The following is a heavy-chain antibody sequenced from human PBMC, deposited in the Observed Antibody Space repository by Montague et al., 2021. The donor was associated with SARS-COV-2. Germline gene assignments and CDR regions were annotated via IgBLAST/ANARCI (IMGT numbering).Heavy chain of an antibody. CDR2: IYYSGST. J-gene: IGHJ4*02. Sequence: SETLSLTCTVAGGCISSSSYDWGGIHQPPGKGLEWIGSIYYSGSTYYNPSLKSRVTISVDTSKNQFSLKLSTVTAADTAVYYCARGSGDYWGQGTLVTVSS. D-gene: IGHD7-27*01. CDR3: ARGSGDY. CDR1: GGCISSSSYD. V-gene: IGHV4-39*07.